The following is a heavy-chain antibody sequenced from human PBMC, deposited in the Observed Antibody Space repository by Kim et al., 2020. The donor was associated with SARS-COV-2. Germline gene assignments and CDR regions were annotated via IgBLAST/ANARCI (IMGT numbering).Heavy chain of an antibody. J-gene: IGHJ5*02. CDR1: GFTFDDYA. Sequence: GGSLRLSCAASGFTFDDYAMHWVRQAPGKGLEWVSGISWNSGSIGYADSVKGRFTISRDNAKNSLYLQMNSLRAEDTALYYCAKGRGLDPWGQGTLVTVSS. CDR3: AKGRGLDP. V-gene: IGHV3-9*01. CDR2: ISWNSGSI.